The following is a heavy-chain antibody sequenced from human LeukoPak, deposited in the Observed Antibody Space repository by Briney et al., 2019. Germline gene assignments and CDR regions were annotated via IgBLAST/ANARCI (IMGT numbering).Heavy chain of an antibody. V-gene: IGHV3-23*01. D-gene: IGHD6-13*01. CDR2: ISGSGGST. CDR1: GFTFSSYA. CDR3: AKPPRQLVLPGYFDY. J-gene: IGHJ4*02. Sequence: GGSLRLSCAAPGFTFSSYAMSWVRQAPGKGLEWVSAISGSGGSTYYADSVKGRFTISRDNSKNTLYLQMNSLRAEDTAVYYCAKPPRQLVLPGYFDYWGQGTLVTVSS.